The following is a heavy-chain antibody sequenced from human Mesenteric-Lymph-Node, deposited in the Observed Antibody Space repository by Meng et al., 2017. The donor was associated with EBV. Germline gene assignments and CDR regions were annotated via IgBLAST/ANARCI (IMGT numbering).Heavy chain of an antibody. V-gene: IGHV4-30-2*01. CDR2: IYHSGPS. CDR1: GDSVSNGDYS. D-gene: IGHD4-17*01. CDR3: ARSFNGDWPFFDL. Sequence: QGLLQECVSGTVEPSQALSLTSAFSGDSVSNGDYSWSWIRQPSGKGLEWIGHIYHSGPSYYNPSLRSRVSISLDRAKNEFSLMLNSVTAADTAFYYCARSFNGDWPFFDLWGRGTLVTVSS. J-gene: IGHJ2*01.